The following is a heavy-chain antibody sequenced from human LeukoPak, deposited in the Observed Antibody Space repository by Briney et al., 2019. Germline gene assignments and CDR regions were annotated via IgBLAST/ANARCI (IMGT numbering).Heavy chain of an antibody. J-gene: IGHJ4*02. V-gene: IGHV5-51*01. CDR2: IYPGDSDT. CDR3: ARREIPTSGWDY. Sequence: GESLKISCKGSGYRFTSYWIGLVRQMPGKGLEWIGIIYPGDSDTKYSPSFQGQVTISADNSVSTAYLQWSSLKALDTAIYYCARREIPTSGWDYWGQGTLVSVSS. CDR1: GYRFTSYW. D-gene: IGHD6-19*01.